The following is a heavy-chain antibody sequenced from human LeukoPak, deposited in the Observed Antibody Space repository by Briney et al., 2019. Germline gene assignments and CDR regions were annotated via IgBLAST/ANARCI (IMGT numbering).Heavy chain of an antibody. CDR3: ARLDGYNQSDY. CDR1: GGSISSGGYY. D-gene: IGHD5-24*01. CDR2: IYYSGST. Sequence: SETLSLTCTVSGGSISSGGYYWRWLRQHPGTGLEWIGYIYYSGSTYYNPSLKSRVTISVDTSKNQFSLKLSSVTAADTAVYYCARLDGYNQSDYWGEGTLVTVSS. V-gene: IGHV4-31*03. J-gene: IGHJ4*02.